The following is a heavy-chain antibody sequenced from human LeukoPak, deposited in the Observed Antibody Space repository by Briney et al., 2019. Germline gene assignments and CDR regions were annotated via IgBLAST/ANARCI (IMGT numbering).Heavy chain of an antibody. CDR1: GFSFSDHY. CDR3: AREGITIFGVANSNWFDP. D-gene: IGHD3-3*01. J-gene: IGHJ5*02. V-gene: IGHV3-11*01. Sequence: GGSLRLSCAASGFSFSDHYMSWIRQAPGKGLEWVSYISGSGSTIYYAASVRGRFTISRDNAKNSLYLQMNSLRAEDTAVYYCAREGITIFGVANSNWFDPWGQGTLVTVSS. CDR2: ISGSGSTI.